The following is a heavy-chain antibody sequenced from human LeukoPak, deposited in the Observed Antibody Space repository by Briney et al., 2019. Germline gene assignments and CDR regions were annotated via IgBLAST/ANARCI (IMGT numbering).Heavy chain of an antibody. CDR3: ARRSAWYGWCWFDP. CDR2: IYHSGST. CDR1: GGSISSRNYY. D-gene: IGHD6-19*01. V-gene: IGHV4-39*07. Sequence: PSETLSLTCTVSGGSISSRNYYWGWIRQPPGKGLEWIGSIYHSGSTYYNPSLKSRVTISVDTSKNQFSLKLSSVTAADTAVYYCARRSAWYGWCWFDPWGQGTLVTVSS. J-gene: IGHJ5*02.